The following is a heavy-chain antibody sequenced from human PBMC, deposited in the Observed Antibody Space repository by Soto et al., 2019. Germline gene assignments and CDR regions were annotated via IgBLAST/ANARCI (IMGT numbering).Heavy chain of an antibody. V-gene: IGHV3-30*03. J-gene: IGHJ4*02. Sequence: QVQLVESGGGVVQPGRSLRLSCAASGFTFSSYGMHWVRQAPGKGLEWVALISFDGSNTYYADSVKGRFTISRDNSQNSWYLQMHSRRAEDTSLVYCGAGPFFGAYWGRGALVTVSS. CDR1: GFTFSSYG. D-gene: IGHD6-19*01. CDR2: ISFDGSNT. CDR3: GAGPFFGAY.